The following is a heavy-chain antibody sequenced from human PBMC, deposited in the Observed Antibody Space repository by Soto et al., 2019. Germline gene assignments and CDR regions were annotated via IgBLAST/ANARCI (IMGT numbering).Heavy chain of an antibody. D-gene: IGHD5-12*01. CDR3: AKDRIGYDNPDGLDV. Sequence: QVQLVESGGGVVQPGRSLRLSCAASGFTFNNYGLHWVRQAPGKGLEWVAAISSDGSNEYYVDSMKGRFTISRDNSKNTLYLQMDDLRAEDTAVYFCAKDRIGYDNPDGLDVWGQGTAVTVSS. V-gene: IGHV3-30*18. J-gene: IGHJ6*02. CDR2: ISSDGSNE. CDR1: GFTFNNYG.